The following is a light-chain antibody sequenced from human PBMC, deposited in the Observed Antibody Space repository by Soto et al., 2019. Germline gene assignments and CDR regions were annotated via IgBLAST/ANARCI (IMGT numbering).Light chain of an antibody. V-gene: IGKV3-20*01. CDR2: AAP. CDR3: QRSYDSPSWT. CDR1: QSVSSNY. J-gene: IGKJ1*01. Sequence: EIVLTQSPGTLSLSPGERATLSCRASQSVSSNYLAWYQQKPGQAPSLLIYAAPSRATGNPDRFSGSGSGTDFTLTISRLQPADFAVYYCQRSYDSPSWTFGQGTTVEV.